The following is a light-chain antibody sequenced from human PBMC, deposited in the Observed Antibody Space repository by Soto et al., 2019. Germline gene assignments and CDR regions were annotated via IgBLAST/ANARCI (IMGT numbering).Light chain of an antibody. J-gene: IGKJ4*01. CDR2: DAS. CDR3: QQRSYWLT. V-gene: IGKV3-11*01. Sequence: EIVLTQSPATLSLSPGEGATLSCRASQSVSSYLAWYQQKPGQAPRLLIYDASNRATGIPARFSGSGSGTDFTLTISGLEPEDFAVYYCQQRSYWLTFGGGTKVEI. CDR1: QSVSSY.